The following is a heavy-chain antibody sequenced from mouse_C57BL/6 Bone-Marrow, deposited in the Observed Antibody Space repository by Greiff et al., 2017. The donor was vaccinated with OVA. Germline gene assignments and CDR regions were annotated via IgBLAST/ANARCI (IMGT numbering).Heavy chain of an antibody. CDR1: GFNIKDDY. V-gene: IGHV14-4*01. Sequence: VQPQQSGAELVRPGASVKLSCTASGFNIKDDYMHWVKQRPEQGLEWIGWIDPENGDTEYASKFQGKATITADTSSNTAYLQLSSLTSEDTAVYYCTITSYYFDYWGQGTTLTVSS. D-gene: IGHD1-1*01. J-gene: IGHJ2*01. CDR3: TITSYYFDY. CDR2: IDPENGDT.